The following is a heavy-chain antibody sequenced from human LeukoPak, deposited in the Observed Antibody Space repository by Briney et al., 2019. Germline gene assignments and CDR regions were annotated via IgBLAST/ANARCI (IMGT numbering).Heavy chain of an antibody. Sequence: GGSLRLSCAASGFTFSSYWMSWVRPAPGKGLEWVSNIKQDGSEKYYVDSVKGRFTISRDNAKNSLYLQMNSLRAEDTAVYYCAREDYDFWSGYSSFDYWGQGTLVTVSS. CDR1: GFTFSSYW. J-gene: IGHJ4*02. V-gene: IGHV3-7*01. CDR3: AREDYDFWSGYSSFDY. CDR2: IKQDGSEK. D-gene: IGHD3-3*01.